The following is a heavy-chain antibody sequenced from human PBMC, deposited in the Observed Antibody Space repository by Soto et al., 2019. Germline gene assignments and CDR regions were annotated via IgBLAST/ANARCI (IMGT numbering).Heavy chain of an antibody. Sequence: QVQLLQSGAEVKKPGASVKVSCKASGYTFTNYGITWVRQAPGQGLEWMGGISAYNGDTHYTQRLQGRVTMTTDTSTSTAYMELRGLRSDDTAVYYCARVRQLVGYFDYYMDVWGKGTTVTVSS. D-gene: IGHD6-6*01. CDR2: ISAYNGDT. CDR1: GYTFTNYG. V-gene: IGHV1-18*01. J-gene: IGHJ6*03. CDR3: ARVRQLVGYFDYYMDV.